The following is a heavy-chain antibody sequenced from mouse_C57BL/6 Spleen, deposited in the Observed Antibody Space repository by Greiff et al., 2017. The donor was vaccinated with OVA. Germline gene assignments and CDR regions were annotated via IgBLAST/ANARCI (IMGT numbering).Heavy chain of an antibody. J-gene: IGHJ2*01. CDR2: IYPRSGNT. Sequence: QVQLQQSGAELARPGASVKLSCKASGYTFTSYGISWVKQRTGQGLEWIGEIYPRSGNTYYNEKFKGKATLTADKSSSTAYMELRSLTSEDSAVYFGARLGAVVAKGNYFDYWGQGTTLTVSS. CDR1: GYTFTSYG. CDR3: ARLGAVVAKGNYFDY. V-gene: IGHV1-81*01. D-gene: IGHD1-1*01.